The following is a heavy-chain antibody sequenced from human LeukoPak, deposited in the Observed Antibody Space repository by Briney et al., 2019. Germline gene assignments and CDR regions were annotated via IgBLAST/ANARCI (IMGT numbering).Heavy chain of an antibody. CDR2: ISYDGSNK. J-gene: IGHJ4*02. D-gene: IGHD3-22*01. Sequence: GGSLRLSCAASGFTFSSYAMHWVRQAPGKGLEWVAVISYDGSNKYYADSVKGRFTISRDNSKNTLYLQMNSLRAEYTAVYYCARGPYYYDSSGYHDYRGQGTLVTVSS. CDR3: ARGPYYYDSSGYHDY. CDR1: GFTFSSYA. V-gene: IGHV3-30-3*01.